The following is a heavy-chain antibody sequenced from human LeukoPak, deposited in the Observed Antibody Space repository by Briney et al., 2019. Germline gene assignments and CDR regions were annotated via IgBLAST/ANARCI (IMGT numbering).Heavy chain of an antibody. V-gene: IGHV3-23*01. CDR2: ISGSGGST. CDR3: AKDLSPIAVAGFHY. D-gene: IGHD6-19*01. J-gene: IGHJ4*02. CDR1: GFTFSSYA. Sequence: GGSLRLSCAASGFTFSSYAMNWVRQAPGKGLEWVSAISGSGGSTYYADSVRGRFTISTDNSKNTLHLQMNSLRAEDTAVYYCAKDLSPIAVAGFHYWGQGTLVTVSS.